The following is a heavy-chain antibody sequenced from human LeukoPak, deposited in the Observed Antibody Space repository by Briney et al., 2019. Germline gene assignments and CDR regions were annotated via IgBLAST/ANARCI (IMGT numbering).Heavy chain of an antibody. Sequence: ASVKVSCKASGYTFTGYYMHWVRQAPGQGLEWMGWINPNSGGTNYAQKFQGRVTMTRDTSISTAYMELSRLRSDDTAVCYCAREVYCSSTSCHNWFDPWGQGTLVTVSS. D-gene: IGHD2-2*01. CDR3: AREVYCSSTSCHNWFDP. V-gene: IGHV1-2*02. J-gene: IGHJ5*02. CDR2: INPNSGGT. CDR1: GYTFTGYY.